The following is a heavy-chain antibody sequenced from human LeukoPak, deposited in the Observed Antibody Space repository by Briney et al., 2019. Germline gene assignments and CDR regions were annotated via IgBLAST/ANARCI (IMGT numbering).Heavy chain of an antibody. J-gene: IGHJ6*03. V-gene: IGHV3-30*02. CDR3: ARTIATGGAYYYYYYMDV. D-gene: IGHD7-27*01. CDR2: IRYDGSNK. Sequence: GGSLRLSCAASGFTFSSYGMHWVRQAPGKGLEWVAFIRYDGSNKYYADSVKGRFTISRDNSKNTLYLQMNSLRAEDTAVYYCARTIATGGAYYYYYYMDVWGKGTTVTVSS. CDR1: GFTFSSYG.